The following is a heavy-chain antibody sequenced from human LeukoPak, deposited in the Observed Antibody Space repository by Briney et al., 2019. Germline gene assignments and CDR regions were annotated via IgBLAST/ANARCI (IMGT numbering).Heavy chain of an antibody. V-gene: IGHV4-4*07. CDR3: ARLMGYDYVWGSYRSAFDI. D-gene: IGHD3-16*01. CDR1: GGSISIYY. J-gene: IGHJ3*02. Sequence: PSETLSLTCTVSGGSISIYYWSWIRQPAGKGLEWVGRIYISGSGSTNYNPSCKSRVTMSVDTSTNQFSLKLSSVTAADTAVYYCARLMGYDYVWGSYRSAFDIWGQGTMVTVSS. CDR2: IYISGSGST.